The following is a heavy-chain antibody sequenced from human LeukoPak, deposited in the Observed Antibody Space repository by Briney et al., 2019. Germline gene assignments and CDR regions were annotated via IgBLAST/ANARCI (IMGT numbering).Heavy chain of an antibody. CDR3: AKDLGDSGSYAGAFDI. V-gene: IGHV3-30*02. Sequence: GGSLRLSCAASGFTFSSYGMHWVRQAPGKGLEWVAVIWYGGSNKYYADSVKGRFTISRDNSKNTLYLQMNSLRAEDTAVYYCAKDLGDSGSYAGAFDIWGQGTMVTVSS. CDR1: GFTFSSYG. CDR2: IWYGGSNK. D-gene: IGHD1-26*01. J-gene: IGHJ3*02.